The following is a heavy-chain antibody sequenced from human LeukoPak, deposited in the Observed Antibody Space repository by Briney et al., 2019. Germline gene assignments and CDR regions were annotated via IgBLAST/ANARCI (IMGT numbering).Heavy chain of an antibody. CDR2: INRDGSST. D-gene: IGHD4-17*01. CDR1: GFTFSSYW. V-gene: IGHV3-74*01. J-gene: IGHJ4*02. Sequence: PGGSLRPSCAASGFTFSSYWMHWVRQAPGKGLVWVSRINRDGSSTSYADSVKGRFTISRDNAKNTLYLQMNSLRAEDTAVYYCARDYGDSDFDYWGQGTLVTVSS. CDR3: ARDYGDSDFDY.